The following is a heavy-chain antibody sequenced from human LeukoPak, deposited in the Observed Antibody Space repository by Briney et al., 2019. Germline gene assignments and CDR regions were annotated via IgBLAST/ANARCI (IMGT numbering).Heavy chain of an antibody. CDR2: IYHSGST. J-gene: IGHJ4*02. V-gene: IGHV4-4*02. CDR3: ARDYYGSGSPLGFDY. Sequence: PSETLSLTCAVSGGSISSSNWWSWVRQPPGKGLEWIGEIYHSGSTNYNPSLKSRVTISVDKSKNQFSLKLGSVTAADTAVYYCARDYYGSGSPLGFDYWGQGTLVTVSS. CDR1: GGSISSSNW. D-gene: IGHD3-10*01.